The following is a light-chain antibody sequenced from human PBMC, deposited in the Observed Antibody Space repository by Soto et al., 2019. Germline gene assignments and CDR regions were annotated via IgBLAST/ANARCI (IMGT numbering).Light chain of an antibody. J-gene: IGLJ3*02. V-gene: IGLV2-11*01. Sequence: QSALTQPRSVSGSPGQSVTISCTGTSSDIGGYSSVSWYQQHPGKAPKLMIYDVSKRPSGVPDRFSGSKSGNTASLTISGLQAEDEADYYCSSYTSSSTRVFGGGTKLTVL. CDR2: DVS. CDR3: SSYTSSSTRV. CDR1: SSDIGGYSS.